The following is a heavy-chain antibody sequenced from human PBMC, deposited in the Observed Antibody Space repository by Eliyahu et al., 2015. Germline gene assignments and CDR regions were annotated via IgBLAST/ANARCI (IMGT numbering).Heavy chain of an antibody. V-gene: IGHV4-39*01. CDR1: GXSXSSXXYX. J-gene: IGHJ4*02. D-gene: IGHD3-10*01. CDR3: ARRTILYYYGSGSYVANPYYFDY. CDR2: IYYSGST. Sequence: QLQLQESGPGLVKPSETLSLTCTVSGXSXSSXXYXWGWXRQPPGKGLEWIGSIYYSGSTYXNPSLKSRVTISVDTSKNQFSLKLSSVTAADTAVYYCARRTILYYYGSGSYVANPYYFDYWGQGTLVTVSS.